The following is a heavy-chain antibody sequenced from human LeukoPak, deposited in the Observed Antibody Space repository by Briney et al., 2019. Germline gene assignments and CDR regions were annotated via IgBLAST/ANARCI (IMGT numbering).Heavy chain of an antibody. V-gene: IGHV3-74*01. CDR1: GFTFSSYW. Sequence: PGGSLRLSCAASGFTFSSYWMHWVRQAPGKGLVWVSRIKSDASSTSYGDSVKGRFTISRDNAKHTLYLQMNSLRAEDTAVYYCARAIAVAGLALGYWGQGTLVTVSS. D-gene: IGHD6-19*01. CDR3: ARAIAVAGLALGY. CDR2: IKSDASST. J-gene: IGHJ4*02.